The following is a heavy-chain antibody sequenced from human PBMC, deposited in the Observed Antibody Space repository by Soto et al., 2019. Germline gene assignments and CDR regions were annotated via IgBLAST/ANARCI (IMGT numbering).Heavy chain of an antibody. CDR3: ARHRNYYYYGMDV. CDR2: IYYSGST. J-gene: IGHJ6*02. Sequence: PGGSLRLSCAASGLSVSSNDMSWVRQAPGKGLEWIGSIYYSGSTYHNPSLKSRVTISVDTSKNQFSLTLSSVTAADTAVYYCARHRNYYYYGMDVWGQGTTVTVSS. CDR1: GLSVSSND. V-gene: IGHV4-39*01.